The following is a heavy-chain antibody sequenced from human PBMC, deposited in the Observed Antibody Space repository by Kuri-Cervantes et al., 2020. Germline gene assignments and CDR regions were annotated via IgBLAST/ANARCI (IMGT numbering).Heavy chain of an antibody. CDR1: GFTFSSYG. V-gene: IGHV3-30*19. J-gene: IGHJ6*02. D-gene: IGHD2-2*01. CDR2: ISYDGSNK. CDR3: ARSGVPADGMDV. Sequence: GGSLRLSCAASGFTFSSYGMRWVRQAPGKGLEWVAVISYDGSNKYYADSVKGRFTISRDNSKNTLYLQMNSLRAEDTAVYYCARSGVPADGMDVWGQGTTVTVSS.